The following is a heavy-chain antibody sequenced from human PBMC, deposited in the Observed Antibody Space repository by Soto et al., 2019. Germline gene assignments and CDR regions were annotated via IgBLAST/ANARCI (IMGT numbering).Heavy chain of an antibody. CDR3: ARFHWYSDL. CDR1: GGSISSYY. Sequence: QVQLQESGPGLVKPSETLSLTCTVSGGSISSYYWSWIRQPPGKGLEWIGYIYYSGSTTYNPSRNSRVTISVDTSKNQFSPKLTSVTAPDTAVYYCARFHWYSDLWARGTLVTVSS. V-gene: IGHV4-59*08. CDR2: IYYSGST. J-gene: IGHJ2*01.